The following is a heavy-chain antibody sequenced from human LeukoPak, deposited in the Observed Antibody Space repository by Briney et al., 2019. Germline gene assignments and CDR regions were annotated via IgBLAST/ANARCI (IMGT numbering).Heavy chain of an antibody. CDR3: AATVTTFGAFDI. CDR2: IYYSGST. D-gene: IGHD4-17*01. J-gene: IGHJ3*02. CDR1: GGSISSYY. Sequence: SETLSLTCTVSGGSISSYYWSWIRQPPGEGLEWIGYIYYSGSTNYNPSLKSRVTISVDTSKNQFSLKLSSVTAADTAVYYCAATVTTFGAFDIWGQGTMVTVSS. V-gene: IGHV4-59*08.